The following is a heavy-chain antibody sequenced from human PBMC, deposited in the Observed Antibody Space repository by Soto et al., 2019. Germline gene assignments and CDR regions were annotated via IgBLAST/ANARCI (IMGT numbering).Heavy chain of an antibody. CDR2: INAGNGNT. CDR1: GYTFTSYA. Sequence: AALKVSCKASGYTFTSYAMHWVRQAPGQRLEWMGWINAGNGNTKYSQKFQGRVTITRDTSASTAYMELSSLRSEDTAVYYCARDYYDILTGYYQHAFDIWGQGTMVTVTS. CDR3: ARDYYDILTGYYQHAFDI. J-gene: IGHJ3*02. V-gene: IGHV1-3*01. D-gene: IGHD3-9*01.